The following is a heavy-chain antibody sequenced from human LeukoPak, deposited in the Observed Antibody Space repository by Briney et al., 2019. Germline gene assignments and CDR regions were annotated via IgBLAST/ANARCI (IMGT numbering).Heavy chain of an antibody. CDR1: GFTFSSYA. J-gene: IGHJ4*02. CDR3: ARSEGATYDY. V-gene: IGHV3-23*01. CDR2: ISGSGGST. D-gene: IGHD1-26*01. Sequence: GGSLRLSCAASGFTFSSYAMSCVRQAPGKGLEWVSAISGSGGSTYYADSVKGRFTISRDNAKNSLYLQMNSLRAEDTAVYYCARSEGATYDYWGQGTLVTVSS.